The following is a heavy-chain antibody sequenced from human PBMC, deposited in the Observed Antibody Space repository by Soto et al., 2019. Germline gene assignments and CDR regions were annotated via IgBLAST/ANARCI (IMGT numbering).Heavy chain of an antibody. Sequence: ASVKVSCKASGYTFTSYGISWVRQAPGQGLEWMGWISAYNGNTNYAQKLQGRVTMTTDTSTSTAYMELRSLRSDDMAVYYCARRAATGTTYSYYYYGMDVWGQGTTVTSP. D-gene: IGHD1-7*01. J-gene: IGHJ6*02. CDR1: GYTFTSYG. CDR3: ARRAATGTTYSYYYYGMDV. CDR2: ISAYNGNT. V-gene: IGHV1-18*03.